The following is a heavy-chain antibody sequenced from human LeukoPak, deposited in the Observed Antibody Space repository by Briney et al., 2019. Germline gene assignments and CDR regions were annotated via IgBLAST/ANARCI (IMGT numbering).Heavy chain of an antibody. Sequence: GGSLRLSCTACGLTFSTSGINWVRQAPVKGLEWVASIGPTGSDRYHADSIKGRFTISRDNTNNFLYLQMNSLRAEDTAVYYCATETNGRHYDYWGQGTLLTVSS. CDR3: ATETNGRHYDY. D-gene: IGHD1-14*01. CDR1: GLTFSTSG. CDR2: IGPTGSDR. J-gene: IGHJ4*02. V-gene: IGHV3-21*06.